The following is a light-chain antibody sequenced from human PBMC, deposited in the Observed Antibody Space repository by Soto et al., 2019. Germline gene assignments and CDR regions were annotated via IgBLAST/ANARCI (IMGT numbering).Light chain of an antibody. CDR2: AAS. Sequence: DIQMTQSPSSLSASVGDRVTITCRASQDIGNELGWYQQKPGKAPKLLIYAASSLQSGVPSRFSGSGSGTEFTLTISSLQSEDFATYYCLQHNSYPLTFGQGTKVEIK. J-gene: IGKJ1*01. V-gene: IGKV1-17*01. CDR1: QDIGNE. CDR3: LQHNSYPLT.